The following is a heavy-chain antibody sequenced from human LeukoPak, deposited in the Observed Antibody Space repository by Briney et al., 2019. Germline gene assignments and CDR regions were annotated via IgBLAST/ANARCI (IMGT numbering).Heavy chain of an antibody. Sequence: RASETLSLTCTVSGGPISSGSYYWSWIRQPAGKGLEWIGRIYTSGSTNYNPSLKSRVTISVDTSKNQFSLKLSSVTAADTAVYYCARTASHFVRGVIRWFDPWGQGTLVTVSS. CDR1: GGPISSGSYY. J-gene: IGHJ5*02. V-gene: IGHV4-61*02. CDR3: ARTASHFVRGVIRWFDP. D-gene: IGHD3-10*01. CDR2: IYTSGST.